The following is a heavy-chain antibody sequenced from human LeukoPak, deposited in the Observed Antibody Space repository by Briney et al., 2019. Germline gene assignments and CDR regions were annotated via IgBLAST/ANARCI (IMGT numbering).Heavy chain of an antibody. CDR2: INRSGST. V-gene: IGHV4-34*01. CDR1: GGSFSGYY. J-gene: IGHJ4*02. CDR3: ARAGRITGTTALFDY. D-gene: IGHD1-20*01. Sequence: SETLSLTCAVYGGSFSGYYWSWIRQPPGKGLEWIGEINRSGSTNYTPSLKSRVTISVDTSKNQFSLKLSSVTAAATAVYYCARAGRITGTTALFDYWGQGTLVTVSS.